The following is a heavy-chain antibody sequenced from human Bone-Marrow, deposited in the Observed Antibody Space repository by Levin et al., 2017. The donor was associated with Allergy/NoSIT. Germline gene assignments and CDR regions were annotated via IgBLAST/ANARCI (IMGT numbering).Heavy chain of an antibody. V-gene: IGHV3-23*01. D-gene: IGHD3-10*01. CDR3: AKEGNFYYDSGSHYDS. CDR1: GFKFSNFA. J-gene: IGHJ4*02. Sequence: GGSLRLSCEAYGFKFSNFAVTWVRQAPGKGLEWVSSIGGGAASTYYAGSVKGRFTISRDDSKSTLYLQMNSLRDEDTARYHCAKEGNFYYDSGSHYDSWGQGTLVIVS. CDR2: IGGGAAST.